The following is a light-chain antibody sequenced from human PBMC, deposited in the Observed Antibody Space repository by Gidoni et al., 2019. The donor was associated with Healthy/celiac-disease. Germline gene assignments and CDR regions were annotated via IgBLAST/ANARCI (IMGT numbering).Light chain of an antibody. CDR2: GAS. Sequence: EMVLTQSPGTLSLSPGERATLSCRASQSVSSSYLAWYQQKPGQAPRLLLYGASSRAPGIPDRFSGSGSGTDFTLTISRLEPEDFAVYYCQQYGSSPWTFXQXTKVEIK. CDR1: QSVSSSY. J-gene: IGKJ1*01. CDR3: QQYGSSPWT. V-gene: IGKV3-20*01.